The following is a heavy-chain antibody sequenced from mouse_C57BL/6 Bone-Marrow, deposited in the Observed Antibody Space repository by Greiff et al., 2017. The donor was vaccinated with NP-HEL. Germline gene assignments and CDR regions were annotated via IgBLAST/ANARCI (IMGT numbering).Heavy chain of an antibody. CDR1: GYTFTSYG. V-gene: IGHV1-81*01. Sequence: ESGAELARPGASVKLSCKASGYTFTSYGISWVKQRTGQGLEWIGEIYPRSGNTYYNEKFKGKATLTADKSSSTAYMELRSLTSEDSAVYFCARLVDHYFDYWGQGTTLTVSS. J-gene: IGHJ2*01. CDR3: ARLVDHYFDY. D-gene: IGHD2-2*01. CDR2: IYPRSGNT.